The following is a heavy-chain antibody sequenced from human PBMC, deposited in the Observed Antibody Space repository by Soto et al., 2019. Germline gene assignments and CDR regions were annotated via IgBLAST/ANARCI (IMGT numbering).Heavy chain of an antibody. D-gene: IGHD2-21*02. V-gene: IGHV3-23*01. J-gene: IGHJ4*01. CDR3: AKVLIYCGY. CDR2: ISGSGGTI. Sequence: GSLRLSCAAAGFTFSNHAMSWVRQAPGKGLEWVSTISGSGGTIYYADSVKGRFTMSRDNSKNTLYLQMNSLRAEDTGVYYCAKVLIYCGYWVRGSLVLV. CDR1: GFTFSNHA.